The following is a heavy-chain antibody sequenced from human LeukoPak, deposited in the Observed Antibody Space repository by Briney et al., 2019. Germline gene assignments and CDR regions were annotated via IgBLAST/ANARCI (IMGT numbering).Heavy chain of an antibody. D-gene: IGHD6-13*01. CDR3: ARLSRGGSSSWYPRTYYFDY. CDR2: INHSGST. CDR1: GDSISTSNSY. J-gene: IGHJ4*02. Sequence: SETLSLTCTVSGDSISTSNSYWGWIRQPPGKGLEWIGEINHSGSTNYNPSLKSRVTISVDTSKNQFSLKLSSVTAADTAVYYCARLSRGGSSSWYPRTYYFDYWGQGTLVTVSS. V-gene: IGHV4-39*07.